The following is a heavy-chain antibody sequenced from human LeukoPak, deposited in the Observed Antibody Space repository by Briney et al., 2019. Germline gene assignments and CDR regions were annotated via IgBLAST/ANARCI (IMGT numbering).Heavy chain of an antibody. CDR3: ARALTGYYVPY. Sequence: GGSLRLSCAASGLTFNSYRMHWVRQVAGKGLVWVARINGDASNTTYADSVKGRFTISRDNAKNSLYLQMNSLRAEDTAVYYCARALTGYYVPYWGQGTLVTVSS. J-gene: IGHJ4*02. CDR2: INGDASNT. CDR1: GLTFNSYR. D-gene: IGHD3-10*02. V-gene: IGHV3-74*03.